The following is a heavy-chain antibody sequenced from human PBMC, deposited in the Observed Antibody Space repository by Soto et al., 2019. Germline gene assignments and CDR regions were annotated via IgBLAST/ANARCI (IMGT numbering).Heavy chain of an antibody. J-gene: IGHJ6*02. CDR1: GGSFSGYY. CDR3: VRRSVDYYYDGMYV. V-gene: IGHV4-34*01. CDR2: INHSGST. Sequence: SETLSLACAVYGGSFSGYYCSWIRQPPGKGLEWIGEINHSGSTNYNPSLKSRVTISVDTSKNQFSLKLSSVTAADTAVYYCVRRSVDYYYDGMYVCG.